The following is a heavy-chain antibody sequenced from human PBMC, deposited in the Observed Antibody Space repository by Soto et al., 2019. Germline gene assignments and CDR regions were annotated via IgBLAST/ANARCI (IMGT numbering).Heavy chain of an antibody. Sequence: SETLSLTCAVSGGSISSANWWTWVRQPPGKGLGWIGEIYHGGSTSYNPSLKSRVTLSLDKFKNHFSLNLTSVTAADTAVYYCARLSFSYGVDVWGQGTTVTVSS. V-gene: IGHV4-4*02. CDR2: IYHGGST. CDR3: ARLSFSYGVDV. CDR1: GGSISSANW. J-gene: IGHJ6*02.